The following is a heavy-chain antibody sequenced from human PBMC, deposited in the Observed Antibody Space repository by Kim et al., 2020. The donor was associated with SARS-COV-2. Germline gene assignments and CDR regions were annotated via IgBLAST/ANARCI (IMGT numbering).Heavy chain of an antibody. V-gene: IGHV4-39*01. J-gene: IGHJ4*02. Sequence: SETLSLTCTVSGGSISSSSYYWGWIRQPPGKGLEWIGSIYYSGSTYYNPSLKSRVTISVDTSKNQFSLKLSSVTAADTAVYYCARSNVDTAMAYYFDYWGQGTLVTVSS. CDR1: GGSISSSSYY. CDR3: ARSNVDTAMAYYFDY. CDR2: IYYSGST. D-gene: IGHD5-18*01.